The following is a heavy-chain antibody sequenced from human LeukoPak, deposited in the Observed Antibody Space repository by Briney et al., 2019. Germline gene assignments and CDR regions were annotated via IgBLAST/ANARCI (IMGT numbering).Heavy chain of an antibody. Sequence: GGSLRLSCAASGFTFSSYAMSWVRQAPGKGLEWVSGISGSGGSTHYADSVKDRFTISRDNSKNTLYLQMNSLRAEDTAVYYCAKGSGYYPEYFQHWGQGTLVTVSS. CDR3: AKGSGYYPEYFQH. V-gene: IGHV3-23*01. J-gene: IGHJ1*01. D-gene: IGHD3-22*01. CDR2: ISGSGGST. CDR1: GFTFSSYA.